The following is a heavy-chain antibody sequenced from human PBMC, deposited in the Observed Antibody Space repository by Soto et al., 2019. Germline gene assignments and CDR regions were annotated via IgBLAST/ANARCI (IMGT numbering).Heavy chain of an antibody. Sequence: GGSLRLSCAASGFTYSGYAMSWVRQAPGKGLEWVSSISGSGGNTYYADSVKGRFTISRDNSKNTLYLQMNSLRVEDTAIYYCATDRSSAGTTVRFDPWGQGTLVTVSS. CDR2: ISGSGGNT. V-gene: IGHV3-23*01. CDR3: ATDRSSAGTTVRFDP. D-gene: IGHD1-1*01. J-gene: IGHJ5*02. CDR1: GFTYSGYA.